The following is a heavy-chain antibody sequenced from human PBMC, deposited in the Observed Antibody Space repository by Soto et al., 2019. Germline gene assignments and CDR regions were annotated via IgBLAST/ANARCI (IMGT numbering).Heavy chain of an antibody. V-gene: IGHV4-59*08. CDR3: ATGDFWSGYYSFDY. J-gene: IGHJ4*02. CDR1: GGSISSYY. D-gene: IGHD3-3*01. Sequence: PSETLSLTCTVSGGSISSYYWSWIRQPPGKGLEWIGYIYYSGSTNYNPSLKSRVTISVDTSKNQFYLKLSSVTAADTDEYYCATGDFWSGYYSFDYWGQGTLVTVSS. CDR2: IYYSGST.